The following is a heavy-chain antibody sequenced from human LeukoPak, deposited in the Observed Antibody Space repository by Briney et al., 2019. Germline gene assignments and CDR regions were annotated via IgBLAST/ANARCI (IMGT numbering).Heavy chain of an antibody. V-gene: IGHV3-48*02. CDR3: VREDPSEYGSIDY. CDR1: GFTFSSYS. D-gene: IGHD3-10*01. Sequence: GGSLRLSCAASGFTFSSYSMNWVRQAPGKGLEWVAYISRSSSSKHYADSVKGRFTISRDNAKNSLYLQMSSLRDEDTAVYYCVREDPSEYGSIDYWGQGTLVTVSS. CDR2: ISRSSSSK. J-gene: IGHJ4*02.